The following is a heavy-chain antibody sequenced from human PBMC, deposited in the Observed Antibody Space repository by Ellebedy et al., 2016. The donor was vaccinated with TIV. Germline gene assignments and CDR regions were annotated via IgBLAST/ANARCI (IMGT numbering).Heavy chain of an antibody. D-gene: IGHD3-10*01. J-gene: IGHJ3*02. V-gene: IGHV1-69*10. CDR2: IIPILGTA. CDR3: ARDRGAGSFGAFDI. Sequence: SVKVSCXASGGTFSSYAISWVRQAPGQGLEWMGGIIPILGTANYAQKFQGRVTITRDTSASTAYMELSSLRSEDTAVYYCARDRGAGSFGAFDIWGQGTMVTVSS. CDR1: GGTFSSYA.